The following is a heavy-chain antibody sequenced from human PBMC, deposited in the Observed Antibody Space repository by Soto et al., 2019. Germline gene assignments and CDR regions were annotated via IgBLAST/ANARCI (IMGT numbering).Heavy chain of an antibody. CDR3: TTGASYYYYGMDV. Sequence: EVQLVESGGGLVKPGGSLRLSCAASGFTFSNAWMSWVRQAPGKGLEWVGRIKSKTDGGTTDYAAPVKGRFTISRDDSKNTLYLQMNSLKTEDTAVYYCTTGASYYYYGMDVGGQGTTVTVSS. J-gene: IGHJ6*02. V-gene: IGHV3-15*01. D-gene: IGHD3-10*01. CDR1: GFTFSNAW. CDR2: IKSKTDGGTT.